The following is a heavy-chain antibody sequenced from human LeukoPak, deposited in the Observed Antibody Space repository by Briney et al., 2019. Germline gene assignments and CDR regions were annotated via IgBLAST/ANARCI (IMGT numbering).Heavy chain of an antibody. J-gene: IGHJ4*02. CDR2: MNPNSGNT. Sequence: GASVKVSCRASGYTFTSYDINWVRQATGQGLEWMGWMNPNSGNTGYAQKFQGRVTMTRNTSISTAYMELSTLRSEDTAVYYCARERGGRPGYDSSGYPHAHFDYWGQGTLVTVSS. D-gene: IGHD3-22*01. CDR1: GYTFTSYD. V-gene: IGHV1-8*01. CDR3: ARERGGRPGYDSSGYPHAHFDY.